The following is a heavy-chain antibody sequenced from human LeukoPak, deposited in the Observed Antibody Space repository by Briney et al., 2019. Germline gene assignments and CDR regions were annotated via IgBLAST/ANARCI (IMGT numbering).Heavy chain of an antibody. CDR3: AKWGYSRVVKYRPYYFDY. CDR1: GFTFSSYA. CDR2: ISGSGGST. J-gene: IGHJ4*02. V-gene: IGHV3-23*01. D-gene: IGHD2-15*01. Sequence: SGGSLRLSCAASGFTFSSYAMSWVRQAPGKGLEWVSAISGSGGSTYYADSVKGRFTISRDNSKNTLYLQMNSLRAEDTAVYYCAKWGYSRVVKYRPYYFDYWGQGTLVTVSS.